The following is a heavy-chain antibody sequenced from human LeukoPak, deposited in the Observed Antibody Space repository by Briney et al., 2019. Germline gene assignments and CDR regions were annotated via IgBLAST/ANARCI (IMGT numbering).Heavy chain of an antibody. CDR1: GFIFSNYI. J-gene: IGHJ4*02. V-gene: IGHV3-23*01. D-gene: IGHD6-13*01. Sequence: PGGSMRLSCAASGFIFSNYIMSWVRQAPGKGLEWVSTICGSAGSAYYADSVKGRFTVSRDDSKNTIYLQMNGLRVEDTAVYYCAKDRESSSWYFDYWGQGTLSPSLQ. CDR2: ICGSAGSA. CDR3: AKDRESSSWYFDY.